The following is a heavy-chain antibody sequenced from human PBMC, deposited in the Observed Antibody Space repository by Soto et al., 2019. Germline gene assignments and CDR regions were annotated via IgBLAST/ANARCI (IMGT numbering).Heavy chain of an antibody. CDR2: ISAHNGST. J-gene: IGHJ4*02. Sequence: QVHLVQSGAEVKKPGASVKVSCKGSGYAFTTYGITWVGQAPGQGLEWMGWISAHNGSTNYAQKLQGRVTVTRDTSTSTAYMELRCLRSDDTAVYYCARGRYGDYWGQGALVTVSS. D-gene: IGHD1-1*01. CDR1: GYAFTTYG. V-gene: IGHV1-18*01. CDR3: ARGRYGDY.